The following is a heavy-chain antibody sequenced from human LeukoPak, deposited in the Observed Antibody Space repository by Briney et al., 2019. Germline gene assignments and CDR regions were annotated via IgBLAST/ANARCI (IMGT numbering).Heavy chain of an antibody. CDR3: ASANGVDYHLDY. J-gene: IGHJ4*02. Sequence: SETLSLTCTVSGGSISSYYWSWIRQPPGKGLEWIGYIYYSGSTNYNPSLKSRVTISVDTSKNQFSLKLSSVTAADTAVYYCASANGVDYHLDYWGQGTLVTVSS. CDR2: IYYSGST. V-gene: IGHV4-59*01. D-gene: IGHD4/OR15-4a*01. CDR1: GGSISSYY.